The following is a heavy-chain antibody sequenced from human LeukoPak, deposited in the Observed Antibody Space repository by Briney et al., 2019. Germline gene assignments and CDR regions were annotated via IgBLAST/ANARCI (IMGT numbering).Heavy chain of an antibody. J-gene: IGHJ4*02. CDR2: IYYSGST. D-gene: IGHD2-21*02. Sequence: EPSETLSLTCTVSGYSISSGYYWGWIRQPPGKGLEWIGYIYYSGSTNYNPSLKSRVTFSVDTSKNQFSLKLISVTAADTAVYYCAKDRLLNCRGDCYIFDYWGQGTVVTVSS. CDR3: AKDRLLNCRGDCYIFDY. CDR1: GYSISSGYY. V-gene: IGHV4-38-2*02.